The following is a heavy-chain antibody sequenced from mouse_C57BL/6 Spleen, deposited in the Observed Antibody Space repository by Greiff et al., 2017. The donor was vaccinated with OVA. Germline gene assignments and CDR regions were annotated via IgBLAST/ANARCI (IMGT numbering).Heavy chain of an antibody. CDR3: TTLFHYYGSSPYYFDY. CDR1: GFNIKDDY. V-gene: IGHV14-4*01. D-gene: IGHD1-1*01. J-gene: IGHJ2*01. Sequence: EVQLQQSGAELVRPGASVKLSCTASGFNIKDDYMHWVKQRPEQGLEWIGWIDPENGDTEYASKFQGKATITADTSSNTAYLQLSSLTSEDTAVYYCTTLFHYYGSSPYYFDYWGQGTTLTVSS. CDR2: IDPENGDT.